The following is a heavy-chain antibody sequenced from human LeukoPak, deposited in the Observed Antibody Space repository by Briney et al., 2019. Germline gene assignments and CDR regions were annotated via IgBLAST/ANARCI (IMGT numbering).Heavy chain of an antibody. CDR3: ARESRLVVVAATPTTRFDP. Sequence: SETLSLTCTVSGGSISTYYWSWIRQPAGKGLEWIGHIYSSGSTNYNSSLKSRVTMSVDTSKNQFSLKLNSVTAADTAVYYCARESRLVVVAATPTTRFDPWGQGTLVTVSS. D-gene: IGHD2-15*01. V-gene: IGHV4-4*07. J-gene: IGHJ5*02. CDR1: GGSISTYY. CDR2: IYSSGST.